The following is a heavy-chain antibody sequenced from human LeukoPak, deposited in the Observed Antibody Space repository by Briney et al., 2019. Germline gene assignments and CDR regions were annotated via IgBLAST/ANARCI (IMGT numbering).Heavy chain of an antibody. J-gene: IGHJ4*02. V-gene: IGHV1-18*01. CDR1: GYSFTSYG. CDR3: ARGIGYCSSTSCQCFEFDY. Sequence: ASVKVSCKTSGYSFTSYGFNWVRQAPGQGLEWMGWISGYNGNTNYAQKFQDRVTLTTDTFTTTVYMELRSLTSDDTAVYYCARGIGYCSSTSCQCFEFDYWGQGTLVTVSS. CDR2: ISGYNGNT. D-gene: IGHD2-2*01.